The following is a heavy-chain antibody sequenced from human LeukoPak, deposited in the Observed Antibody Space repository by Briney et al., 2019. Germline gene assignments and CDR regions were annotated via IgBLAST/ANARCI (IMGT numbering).Heavy chain of an antibody. CDR3: ARALSNHYYDSSGSDAFDS. CDR2: VHHSGGT. Sequence: SETLSLTCTVSGGSITSNHWSWVRQPPGKGLEWIGQVHHSGGTSYNPSLRSRVTISIDKSENQFSLKLNSVTAADTAVYYCARALSNHYYDSSGSDAFDSWGQGTMVTVSS. J-gene: IGHJ3*02. CDR1: GGSITSNH. D-gene: IGHD3-22*01. V-gene: IGHV4-4*02.